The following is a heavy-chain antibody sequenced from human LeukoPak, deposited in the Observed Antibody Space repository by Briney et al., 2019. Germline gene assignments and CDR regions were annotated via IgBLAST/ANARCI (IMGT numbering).Heavy chain of an antibody. CDR3: ARGGIAAADRDFDC. J-gene: IGHJ4*02. Sequence: SETLSLTCTVSGGSISSYYWSWIRQPPGKGLEWIGYIYYSGSTNYNPSLKSRVTISVDTSKNQFSLKLSSVTAADTAVYYCARGGIAAADRDFDCWGQGTLVTVSS. CDR2: IYYSGST. D-gene: IGHD6-13*01. CDR1: GGSISSYY. V-gene: IGHV4-59*12.